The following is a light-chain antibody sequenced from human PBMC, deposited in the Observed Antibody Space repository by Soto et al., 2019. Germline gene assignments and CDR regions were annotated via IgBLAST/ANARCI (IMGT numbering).Light chain of an antibody. Sequence: DIVMTQSPLSLPVTPGEPASISCRSSQSLLHSNGYNYLDWYLQKPGQSPQLLIYLGSNRASGVPDRFSGSGSGTDFTLKVSRVEAEDVGVYYCMKALQTLTFCGGTTVEIK. CDR3: MKALQTLT. V-gene: IGKV2-28*01. CDR1: QSLLHSNGYNY. J-gene: IGKJ4*01. CDR2: LGS.